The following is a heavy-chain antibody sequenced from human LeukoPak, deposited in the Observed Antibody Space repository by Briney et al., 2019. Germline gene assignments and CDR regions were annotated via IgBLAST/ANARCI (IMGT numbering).Heavy chain of an antibody. CDR1: GFTVSSSY. D-gene: IGHD5-24*01. V-gene: IGHV3-66*01. CDR2: IYSGVST. Sequence: GGSLRLSCTASGFTVSSSYMSWVRQPPGKGLEWVSLIYSGVSTYYADSVKGRFTISRDNSKNTLYVQMNSLRAEDTAIYCCARGNGYNDAFDIWGQGTMVTVSS. J-gene: IGHJ3*02. CDR3: ARGNGYNDAFDI.